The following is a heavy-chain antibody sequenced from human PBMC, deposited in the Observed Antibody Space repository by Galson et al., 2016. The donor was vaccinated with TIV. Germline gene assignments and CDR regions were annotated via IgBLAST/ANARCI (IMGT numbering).Heavy chain of an antibody. Sequence: SLRLSCAASGFTFSNAWMTWVRQAPGWGLEWVARIKSEYDGGTADYAALVKGRFTISRDDSKNTLYLQMNSLKIEDTGVYYCTTLNLGGPSDHWGLGTLVTVSS. V-gene: IGHV3-15*01. D-gene: IGHD3-16*01. CDR2: IKSEYDGGTA. CDR3: TTLNLGGPSDH. J-gene: IGHJ4*02. CDR1: GFTFSNAW.